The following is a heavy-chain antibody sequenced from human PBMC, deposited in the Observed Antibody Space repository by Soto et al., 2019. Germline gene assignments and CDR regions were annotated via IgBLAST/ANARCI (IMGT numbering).Heavy chain of an antibody. V-gene: IGHV1-18*01. CDR3: ARGEGYCIRTSCEYYYYGMDV. D-gene: IGHD2-2*01. CDR1: GYTFTSYG. CDR2: ISAYNGNT. J-gene: IGHJ6*02. Sequence: QVQLVQSGAEVKKPGASVKVSCKASGYTFTSYGISWVRQAPGQGLEWMGCISAYNGNTNYAQKLAGRVTNTAITSTSTAYMELRSLRSDDTAVYYCARGEGYCIRTSCEYYYYGMDVWGQGTTVTVSS.